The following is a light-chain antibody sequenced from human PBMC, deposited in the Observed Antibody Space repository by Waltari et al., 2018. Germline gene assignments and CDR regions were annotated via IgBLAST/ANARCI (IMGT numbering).Light chain of an antibody. CDR2: GAS. Sequence: EIVMTQSPATLSVSPGERATRSCRASQSVSSNLAWYQQKPGQAPRLLIYGASTRATGIPARFSGSGSGTEFTLTISSLQSEDFAVYYCHHYNNWPQTFGQGTKVEIK. J-gene: IGKJ1*01. CDR3: HHYNNWPQT. V-gene: IGKV3-15*01. CDR1: QSVSSN.